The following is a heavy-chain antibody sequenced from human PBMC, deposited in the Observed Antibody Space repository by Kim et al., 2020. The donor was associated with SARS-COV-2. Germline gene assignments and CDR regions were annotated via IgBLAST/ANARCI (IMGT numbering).Heavy chain of an antibody. J-gene: IGHJ6*02. D-gene: IGHD6-6*01. CDR3: ARVESTVSSFYGLDV. V-gene: IGHV1-3*01. Sequence: QKFQGRVTITRDTSASTAYMELSSLRSEGTAVYYCARVESTVSSFYGLDVWGQGTTVTVSS.